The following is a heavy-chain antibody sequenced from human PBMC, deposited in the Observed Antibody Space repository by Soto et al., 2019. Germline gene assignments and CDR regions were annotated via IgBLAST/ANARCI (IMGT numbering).Heavy chain of an antibody. CDR1: GGSFSGYY. CDR3: ERDSGYSSSWEEYFQN. J-gene: IGHJ1*01. D-gene: IGHD6-13*01. V-gene: IGHV4-34*01. Sequence: SETLSLTCAVYGGSFSGYYWSWIRQPPGKGLEWIGEINHSGSTNYNPSLKSRVTISVDTSKNQFSLKLGSVTAADTAVYYCERDSGYSSSWEEYFQNWGQGTQVTVSS. CDR2: INHSGST.